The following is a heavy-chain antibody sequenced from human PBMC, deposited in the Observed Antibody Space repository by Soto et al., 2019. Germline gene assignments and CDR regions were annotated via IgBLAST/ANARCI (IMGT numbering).Heavy chain of an antibody. CDR3: ARKMTTVTYDAFDI. V-gene: IGHV4-59*01. Sequence: QVQLQESGPGLVKPSETLSLTCTVSGGSISSYYWSWIRQPPGKGLEWIGYIYYSGSTNYNPSLKSRVTISVDTSKNQCSLKLSAVTAADTAVYYCARKMTTVTYDAFDIWGQGTMVTVSS. D-gene: IGHD4-17*01. CDR2: IYYSGST. J-gene: IGHJ3*02. CDR1: GGSISSYY.